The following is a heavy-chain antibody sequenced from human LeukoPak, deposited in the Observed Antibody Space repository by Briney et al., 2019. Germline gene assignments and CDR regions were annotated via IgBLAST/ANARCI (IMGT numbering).Heavy chain of an antibody. Sequence: PGGSLRLSCAASGFTFSSYSMNWVRQAPGKGLEWVSSISSSSSYIYYADSVKGRFTISRDNAKNSLYLQMNSLRAEDTAVYYCARDDNWNDKPFDLWGQGTLVTVSS. J-gene: IGHJ4*02. D-gene: IGHD1-20*01. V-gene: IGHV3-21*01. CDR1: GFTFSSYS. CDR3: ARDDNWNDKPFDL. CDR2: ISSSSSYI.